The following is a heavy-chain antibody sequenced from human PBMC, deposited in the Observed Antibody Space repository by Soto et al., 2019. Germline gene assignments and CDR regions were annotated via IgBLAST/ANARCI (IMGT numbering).Heavy chain of an antibody. Sequence: QVQLVQSGAEVKKPGSSVKVSCKASGGTFSSYAISWVRQAPGQGLEWMGGIIPIFGTANYAQKFQGRVTITADESTSAAYMELSSLRAEDTAEYYCARYCTNGGCYTGHPYYYYGMDVWGQGTTVTVSS. D-gene: IGHD2-8*01. CDR3: ARYCTNGGCYTGHPYYYYGMDV. CDR2: IIPIFGTA. V-gene: IGHV1-69*01. CDR1: GGTFSSYA. J-gene: IGHJ6*02.